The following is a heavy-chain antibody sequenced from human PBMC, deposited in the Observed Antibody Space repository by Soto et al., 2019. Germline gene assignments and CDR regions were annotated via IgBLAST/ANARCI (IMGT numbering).Heavy chain of an antibody. D-gene: IGHD4-17*01. CDR2: IIPIFGTA. V-gene: IGHV1-69*12. CDR3: ASRSTVTTTPRGDY. J-gene: IGHJ4*02. Sequence: QVQLVQSGAEVKKPGSSVKVSCKASGGTFSSYAISWVRQAPGQGLEWMGGIIPIFGTANYAQKFQGRVTXXAXEXXSTAYRELSSLRSEDTAVYYCASRSTVTTTPRGDYWGQGTLVTVSS. CDR1: GGTFSSYA.